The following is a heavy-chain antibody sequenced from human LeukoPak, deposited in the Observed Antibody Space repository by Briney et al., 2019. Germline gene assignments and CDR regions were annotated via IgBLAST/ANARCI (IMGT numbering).Heavy chain of an antibody. CDR2: PLYNGST. CDR1: GASIGDYY. Sequence: SETLSLTCNVSGASIGDYYWSWVRQSPEKGLEWIASPLYNGSTHYNPSLRSRVAISGDTSKNQFSLMLTSVTTTDTAVYYCARTGRRGYFDFWGRGTLVTVSS. J-gene: IGHJ2*01. D-gene: IGHD1-14*01. CDR3: ARTGRRGYFDF. V-gene: IGHV4-59*01.